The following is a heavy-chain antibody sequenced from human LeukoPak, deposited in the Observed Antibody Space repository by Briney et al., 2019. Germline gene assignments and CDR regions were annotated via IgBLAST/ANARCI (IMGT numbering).Heavy chain of an antibody. J-gene: IGHJ4*02. D-gene: IGHD1-26*01. Sequence: GGSLRLSCAASGFTFGAYTINWVRQAPGKGLEWVSCIFSRSESIYADSVKGRFTISRDNAKNSLYLQMDSLRVEDTAVYYCAKDQRWESPHYLDSWGQGTLVTVSS. CDR2: IFSRSESI. CDR1: GFTFGAYT. CDR3: AKDQRWESPHYLDS. V-gene: IGHV3-21*01.